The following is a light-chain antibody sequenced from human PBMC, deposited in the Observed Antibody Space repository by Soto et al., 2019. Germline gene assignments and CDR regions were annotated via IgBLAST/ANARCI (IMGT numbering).Light chain of an antibody. Sequence: EILMTQSPATLSVSPGERATLSCWASQSVKTYLAWYQQKPGQAPRLLIYGASTRAAGIPGRFSGGGSGTEFTLTISSLQSEDSAVYYCQQYHNWPPWTVGQGTKVDIK. CDR1: QSVKTY. J-gene: IGKJ1*01. CDR2: GAS. V-gene: IGKV3-15*01. CDR3: QQYHNWPPWT.